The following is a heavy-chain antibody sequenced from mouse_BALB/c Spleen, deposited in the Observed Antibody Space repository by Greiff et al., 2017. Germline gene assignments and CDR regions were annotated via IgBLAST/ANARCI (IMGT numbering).Heavy chain of an antibody. CDR3: ARSFPYFDY. Sequence: LVESGAELARPGASVKLSCKASGYTFTSYWMQWVKQRPGQGLEWIGAIYPGDGDTRYTQKFKGKATLTADKSSSSAYMQLSSLASEDSAVYYYARSFPYFDYWGQGTTLTVSS. CDR1: GYTFTSYW. V-gene: IGHV1-87*01. CDR2: IYPGDGDT. J-gene: IGHJ2*01.